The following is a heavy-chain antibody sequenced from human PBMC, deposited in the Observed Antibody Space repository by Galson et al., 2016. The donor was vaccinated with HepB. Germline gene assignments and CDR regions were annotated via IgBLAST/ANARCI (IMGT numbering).Heavy chain of an antibody. V-gene: IGHV3-48*01. CDR1: GFTFSSYG. D-gene: IGHD3-10*01. CDR2: ISGTGTRI. Sequence: SLRLSCAASGFTFSSYGMHWVRQAPGKGLEWLSYISGTGTRILYADSVKGRFTISKDKAKLSLYLQMSSLRVEDTAVYYCARDLTPRGFSYSFWGQGTLVAVSS. J-gene: IGHJ1*01. CDR3: ARDLTPRGFSYSF.